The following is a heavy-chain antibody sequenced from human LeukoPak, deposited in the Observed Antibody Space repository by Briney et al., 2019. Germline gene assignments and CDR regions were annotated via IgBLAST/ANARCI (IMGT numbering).Heavy chain of an antibody. V-gene: IGHV3-30*02. D-gene: IGHD3-22*01. J-gene: IGHJ4*02. CDR1: GFTFSNYA. CDR3: ARDLRSSGYYAFDY. CDR2: IRYDGSNK. Sequence: GGSLRLSCAASGFTFSNYAMSWVRQAPGKGLEWVAFIRYDGSNKYYADSVKGRFTISRDNSKNTLYLQMNSLRAEDTAVYYCARDLRSSGYYAFDYWGQGTLVTVSS.